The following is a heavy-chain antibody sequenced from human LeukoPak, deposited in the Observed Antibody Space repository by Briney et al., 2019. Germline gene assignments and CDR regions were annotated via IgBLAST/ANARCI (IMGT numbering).Heavy chain of an antibody. V-gene: IGHV3-74*01. CDR1: GFTFSSYW. D-gene: IGHD3-22*01. J-gene: IGHJ4*02. Sequence: PGGSLTLSCAASGFTFSSYWMHWVRQAPGKGLVWVSRINSDGSSTSYADSVKGRFTISRDNAKNTLYLQMNSLRAEDTAVYYCARSPLGSSGYYDLDYWGQGTLVTVSS. CDR3: ARSPLGSSGYYDLDY. CDR2: INSDGSST.